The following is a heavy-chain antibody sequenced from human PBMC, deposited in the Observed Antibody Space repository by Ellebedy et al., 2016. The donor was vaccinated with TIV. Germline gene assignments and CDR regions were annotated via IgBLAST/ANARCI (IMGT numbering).Heavy chain of an antibody. CDR2: IDQTGST. Sequence: SETLSLXXAVSGGSTSGGGYSWSWIRQPPGEGLEWIGYIDQTGSTYYNPSLKSRVTISADRSKNQLSLTVDFVTAADTAVYYCARLPDTWGRGTMVTVSS. D-gene: IGHD5-18*01. J-gene: IGHJ4*02. CDR1: GGSTSGGGYS. CDR3: ARLPDT. V-gene: IGHV4-30-2*01.